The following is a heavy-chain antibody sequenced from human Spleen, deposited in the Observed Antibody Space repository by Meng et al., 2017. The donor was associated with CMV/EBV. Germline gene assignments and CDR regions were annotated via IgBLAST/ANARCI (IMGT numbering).Heavy chain of an antibody. CDR3: ARPLKLDMGGWYFDL. V-gene: IGHV1-2*02. CDR2: INPNSGGT. Sequence: ASVKVSCKASGYTFTGYYMFWVRQAPGQGLEWMGWINPNSGGTNYAQNFQGRVTMTRDTSISAAYMELNRLRSDDTAVYYCARPLKLDMGGWYFDLWGRGTLVTVSS. J-gene: IGHJ2*01. D-gene: IGHD1-1*01. CDR1: GYTFTGYY.